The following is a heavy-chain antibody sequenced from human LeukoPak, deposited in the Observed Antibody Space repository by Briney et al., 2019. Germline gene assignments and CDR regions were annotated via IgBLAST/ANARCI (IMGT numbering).Heavy chain of an antibody. V-gene: IGHV3-53*01. D-gene: IGHD3-16*01. J-gene: IGHJ4*02. CDR2: IYSGRYK. CDR1: GFTVSSNY. CDR3: ARDLFTDDYM. Sequence: GGSLRLSCVASGFTVSSNYMTWVRQAPGQGLEWVAVIYSGRYKYDEDYVKGRFTISRDDSKITLYLQMNSLRDEDTDVYYCARDLFTDDYMWGQGTLVSVS.